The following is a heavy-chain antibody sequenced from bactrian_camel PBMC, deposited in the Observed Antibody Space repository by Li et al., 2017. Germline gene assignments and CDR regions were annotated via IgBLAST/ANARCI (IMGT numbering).Heavy chain of an antibody. CDR3: TKDLSYGTRDWTRST. CDR2: VYTGTSLR. D-gene: IGHD3*01. V-gene: IGHV3S1*01. Sequence: HVQLVESGGGSVQAGGSLTLSCAAGRYTYKRNCMGWFRQRPGKDREGVAAVYTGTSLRILAHFAEGRFTISRDNAKNTLYLQMTNLRIDDTAMYYCTKDLSYGTRDWTRSTRGLGTQVTVS. J-gene: IGHJ4*01. CDR1: RYTYKRNC.